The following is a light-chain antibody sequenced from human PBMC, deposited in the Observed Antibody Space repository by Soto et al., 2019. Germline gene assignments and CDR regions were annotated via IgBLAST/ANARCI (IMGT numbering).Light chain of an antibody. J-gene: IGLJ3*02. CDR1: SSDVGSYNL. Sequence: QSSLTQSASVSGSPGQSITISCTGTSSDVGSYNLVSWCQQHPGKAPKLMIYEGSKRPSGVSNRFSGSKSGNTASLTISGLQAEDEADYYCCSYAGSGTWVFGGGTKLTVL. CDR2: EGS. V-gene: IGLV2-23*01. CDR3: CSYAGSGTWV.